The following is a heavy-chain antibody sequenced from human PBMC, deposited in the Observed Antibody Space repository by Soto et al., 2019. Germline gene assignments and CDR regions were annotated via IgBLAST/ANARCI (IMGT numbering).Heavy chain of an antibody. Sequence: QVQLVQSGAEVKKPGASVKVSCKASGYTFTSYYMHWVRQAPGQGLEWMGIINPSGGSTSYAQKFQGRVTMTRDTSTSTVYMELSSLRSEDTAVYYCAIESYGDGYNYVSYFDYWGQGTLVTVSS. CDR1: GYTFTSYY. V-gene: IGHV1-46*01. CDR2: INPSGGST. J-gene: IGHJ4*02. D-gene: IGHD5-12*01. CDR3: AIESYGDGYNYVSYFDY.